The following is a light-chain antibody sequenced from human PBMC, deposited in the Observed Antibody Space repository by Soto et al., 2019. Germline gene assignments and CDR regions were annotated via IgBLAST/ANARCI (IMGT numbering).Light chain of an antibody. CDR3: QQYNTWPRT. CDR1: QGIKDY. CDR2: GAS. J-gene: IGKJ1*01. Sequence: EIVMTQSPSTLSVSPGERSTLSFIASQGIKDYVAWFQQKPGQAPRLLIYGASTRATAIPARFSGSGSGTEFTLSISSLQSEDFAVYYCQQYNTWPRTFGQGTKVDIK. V-gene: IGKV3-15*01.